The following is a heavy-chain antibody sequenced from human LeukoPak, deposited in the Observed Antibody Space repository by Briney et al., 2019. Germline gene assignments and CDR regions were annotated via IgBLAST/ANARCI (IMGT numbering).Heavy chain of an antibody. D-gene: IGHD2-15*01. CDR1: GYTLRSYG. CDR3: ARAGAVVDNWFDP. CDR2: ISAYNGNT. V-gene: IGHV1-18*01. Sequence: ASVKVSCKASGYTLRSYGITWVRQAPGQGLEWMGWISAYNGNTKYPQKLQGRVTMTTDTSMSTAYMELRSLRSDDTAVYYCARAGAVVDNWFDPWGQGTLVTVSS. J-gene: IGHJ5*02.